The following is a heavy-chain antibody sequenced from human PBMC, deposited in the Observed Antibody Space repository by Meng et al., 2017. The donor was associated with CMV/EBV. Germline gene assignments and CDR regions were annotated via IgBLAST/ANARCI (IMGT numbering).Heavy chain of an antibody. Sequence: GSLRLSCTVSGGSISSSSYYWGWIRQPPGKGLEWIGSIYYSGSTYYNPSLKSRVTISVDTSKNQFSLKLSSVTAADTAVYYCARAHFFRYCSSTSCYFIGLKNYWYFDLWGRGTLVTVSS. CDR1: GGSISSSSYY. D-gene: IGHD2-2*01. V-gene: IGHV4-39*07. CDR2: IYYSGST. CDR3: ARAHFFRYCSSTSCYFIGLKNYWYFDL. J-gene: IGHJ2*01.